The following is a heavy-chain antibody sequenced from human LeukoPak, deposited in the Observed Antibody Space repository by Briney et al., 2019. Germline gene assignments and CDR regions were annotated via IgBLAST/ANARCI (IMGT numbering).Heavy chain of an antibody. CDR1: GYTFTSYY. CDR3: ARRVIPGYCSGGSCYSGWFDP. J-gene: IGHJ5*02. V-gene: IGHV1-46*01. D-gene: IGHD2-15*01. Sequence: ASVKVSCKASGYTFTSYYMHWVRQAPGQGLEWMGIINPSGGSTSYAQKFQGRVTMTRDTSTSTVYMELSSLRSEDTAVYYCARRVIPGYCSGGSCYSGWFDPWGQGTLVTVSS. CDR2: INPSGGST.